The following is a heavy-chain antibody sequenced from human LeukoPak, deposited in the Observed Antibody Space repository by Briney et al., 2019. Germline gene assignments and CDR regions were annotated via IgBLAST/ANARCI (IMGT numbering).Heavy chain of an antibody. CDR2: ISSSSSYI. D-gene: IGHD5-24*01. Sequence: PGGSLRLSCAASGFTFSSYSMNWVRQAPGKGLEWVSSISSSSSYIYYADSVKGRFTISRDNAKNSLDLQMNSLRAEDTAVYYCARALRGYYYYYMDVWGKGTTVTISS. CDR1: GFTFSSYS. J-gene: IGHJ6*03. CDR3: ARALRGYYYYYMDV. V-gene: IGHV3-21*01.